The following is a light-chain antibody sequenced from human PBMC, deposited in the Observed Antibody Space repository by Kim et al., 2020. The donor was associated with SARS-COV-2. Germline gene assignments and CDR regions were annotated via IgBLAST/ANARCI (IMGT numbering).Light chain of an antibody. V-gene: IGLV3-1*01. J-gene: IGLJ2*01. CDR1: KLGDKY. Sequence: VSPGQTASITCSGDKLGDKYACWYQQKPGQSPVLVIYQDSTRPSGIPERFSGSNSGNTATLTISGTQAMDEADYYCQAWDSSTAVFGGGTQLTVL. CDR3: QAWDSSTAV. CDR2: QDS.